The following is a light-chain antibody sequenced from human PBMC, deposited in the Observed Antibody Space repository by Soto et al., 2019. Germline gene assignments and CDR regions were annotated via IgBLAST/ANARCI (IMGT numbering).Light chain of an antibody. CDR1: QSLRNNY. Sequence: EIVLTQTPGTLSLSPGERATLSCRASQSLRNNYLAWYQQKPGQTPRLLIHSASSRATGIPDRFSGSGSGTDFTLTISRLEPEDFAVYYCQQFNNSPLTFGGGTKVEIK. CDR3: QQFNNSPLT. V-gene: IGKV3-20*01. CDR2: SAS. J-gene: IGKJ4*01.